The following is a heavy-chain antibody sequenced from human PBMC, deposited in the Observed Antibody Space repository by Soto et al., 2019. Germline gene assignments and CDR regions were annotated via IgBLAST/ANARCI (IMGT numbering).Heavy chain of an antibody. CDR1: GFSLTTSGVG. CDR2: IYWDDDK. D-gene: IGHD3-3*01. Sequence: QITLNESGPTVVRPTETLTLTCRFSGFSLTTSGVGVGWIRQSPGKAPEWLALIYWDDDKRYSASLKSRLTITKDTSKNQVVLTVSDLDPIDRATYYCAHRVLRTVFGLVTTTAIYFDFWGQGTPVAVSS. CDR3: AHRVLRTVFGLVTTTAIYFDF. J-gene: IGHJ4*02. V-gene: IGHV2-5*02.